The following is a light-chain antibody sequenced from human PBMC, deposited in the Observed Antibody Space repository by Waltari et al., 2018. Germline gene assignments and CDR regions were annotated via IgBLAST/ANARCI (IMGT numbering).Light chain of an antibody. CDR2: AVN. Sequence: QSALTQTPSASWSPGQSVTFSCTGTSNDIGSTNHVSWYHHHPGAAPKLILSAVNKRTSGVPDRFSGCKSGNTASLTVSGLQPEDEAIYSCKSYSFDNNWVFGGGTKVTVL. V-gene: IGLV2-8*01. CDR3: KSYSFDNNWV. CDR1: SNDIGSTNH. J-gene: IGLJ3*02.